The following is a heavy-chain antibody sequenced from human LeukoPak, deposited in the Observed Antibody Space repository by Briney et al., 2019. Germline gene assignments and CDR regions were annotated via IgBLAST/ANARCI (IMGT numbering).Heavy chain of an antibody. Sequence: ASVKVSCKASGYTFTDYYIHCVRQAPGQGLEWMGWINPDSGGTNYAQKFQGRVTMTTDTSISTAYMELRRLTSDDTAVYYCAKSVAWGFLESRFDYWGQGTLVTVSS. D-gene: IGHD3-3*01. CDR1: GYTFTDYY. CDR3: AKSVAWGFLESRFDY. CDR2: INPDSGGT. V-gene: IGHV1-2*02. J-gene: IGHJ4*02.